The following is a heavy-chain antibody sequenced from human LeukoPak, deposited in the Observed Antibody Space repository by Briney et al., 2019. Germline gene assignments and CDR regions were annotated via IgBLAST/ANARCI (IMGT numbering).Heavy chain of an antibody. CDR2: INGSDGNT. J-gene: IGHJ4*02. D-gene: IGHD6-13*01. Sequence: GGSLTLSCAASGCTFSSYDISWVRKAPGPGQDRVSAINGSDGNTYYADSVKGRFTISRENSKNTLYLQMNSLRAEDTAVYYCTKVRPAGNDYWGQGTLVTVSS. CDR1: GCTFSSYD. V-gene: IGHV3-23*01. CDR3: TKVRPAGNDY.